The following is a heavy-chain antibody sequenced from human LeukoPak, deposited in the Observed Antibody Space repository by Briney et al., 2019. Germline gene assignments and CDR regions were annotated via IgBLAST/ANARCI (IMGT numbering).Heavy chain of an antibody. Sequence: PPASVKVSCTASGYTFTGYYMHWVRQAPGQGLEWMGWINPNSGGTNYAQKFQGRVTMTRDTSISTAYMELSRLRSDDTAVYYCARFSWFGEQIYYGMDVWGQGTTVTVSS. D-gene: IGHD3-10*01. CDR2: INPNSGGT. CDR3: ARFSWFGEQIYYGMDV. CDR1: GYTFTGYY. J-gene: IGHJ6*02. V-gene: IGHV1-2*02.